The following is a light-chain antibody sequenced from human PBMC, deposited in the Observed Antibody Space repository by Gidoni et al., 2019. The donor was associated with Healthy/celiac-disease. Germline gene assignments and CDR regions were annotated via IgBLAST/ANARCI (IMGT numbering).Light chain of an antibody. CDR1: QSIRSY. J-gene: IGKJ1*01. Sequence: DIQMTQSPSSLSASVGDRVTITCRASQSIRSYLNWYQQKPGKAPKLLIYAESSLQSGVPSRFSGSGSGTDFTRTISSLQPVDFATYYCQQSYSTPITFGQRTKVEIK. V-gene: IGKV1-39*01. CDR3: QQSYSTPIT. CDR2: AES.